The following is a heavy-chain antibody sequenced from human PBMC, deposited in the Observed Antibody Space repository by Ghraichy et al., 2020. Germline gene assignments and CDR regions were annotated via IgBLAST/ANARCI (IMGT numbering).Heavy chain of an antibody. D-gene: IGHD5-18*01. CDR3: AKDSSSRGYSYGYVLIFDY. CDR2: ISGSGGST. Sequence: GESLNISCAASGFTFSSYAMSWVRQAPGKGLEWVSAISGSGGSTYYADSVKGRFTISRDNSKNTLYLQMNSLRAEDTAVYYCAKDSSSRGYSYGYVLIFDYWGQGTLVTVSS. CDR1: GFTFSSYA. J-gene: IGHJ4*02. V-gene: IGHV3-23*01.